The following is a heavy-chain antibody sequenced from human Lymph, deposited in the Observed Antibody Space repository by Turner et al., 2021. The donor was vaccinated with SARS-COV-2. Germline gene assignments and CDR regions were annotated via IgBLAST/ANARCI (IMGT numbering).Heavy chain of an antibody. Sequence: EVLLLESGGGLVQPGGSLRLSCAASGFTFSSYAMSWVRQAPGKGLEWVSVISGNGGSTYYADSVKGRFTISRDNSKNTVYLQMKSLRAEDTAVYYCAKNEMAMIAVVITLFDYWGQGTLVTVSS. J-gene: IGHJ4*02. V-gene: IGHV3-23*01. CDR1: GFTFSSYA. CDR2: ISGNGGST. CDR3: AKNEMAMIAVVITLFDY. D-gene: IGHD3-22*01.